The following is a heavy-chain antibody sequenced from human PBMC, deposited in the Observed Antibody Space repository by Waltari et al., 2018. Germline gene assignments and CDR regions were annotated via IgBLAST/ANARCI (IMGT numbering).Heavy chain of an antibody. D-gene: IGHD3-9*01. CDR1: GFTFGDYA. CDR3: ARSDDILTALDY. J-gene: IGHJ4*02. Sequence: VQLVESGGGLVQPGRSLRLSCTASGFTFGDYAMSWFRQAPGKGLEWVAVISYDGSNKYYADSVKGRFTISRDNSKNTLYLQMNSLRAEDTAVYYCARSDDILTALDYWGQGTLVTVSS. V-gene: IGHV3-30-3*01. CDR2: ISYDGSNK.